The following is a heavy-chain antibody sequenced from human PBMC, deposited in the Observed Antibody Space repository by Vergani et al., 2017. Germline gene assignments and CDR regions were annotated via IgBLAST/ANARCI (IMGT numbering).Heavy chain of an antibody. CDR3: ATIGYRRWGYYFDY. Sequence: QLQLQESGPGLVKPSATLSLTCSVSGASIRSSNYYWGWIRQPPGKGLEWIASIYYSGSTYYNPSLKSRVTISVDTSKNQFSLKLSSVTAADTAVYYRATIGYRRWGYYFDYWGQGILVTVSS. CDR2: IYYSGST. J-gene: IGHJ4*02. V-gene: IGHV4-39*01. D-gene: IGHD2-2*02. CDR1: GASIRSSNYY.